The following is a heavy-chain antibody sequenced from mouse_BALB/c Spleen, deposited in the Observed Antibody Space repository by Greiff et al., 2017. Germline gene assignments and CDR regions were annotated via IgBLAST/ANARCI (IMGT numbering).Heavy chain of an antibody. CDR3: ARGWSRGYFDY. J-gene: IGHJ2*01. V-gene: IGHV1-7*01. CDR1: GYTFTSYW. D-gene: IGHD2-3*01. Sequence: QVQLQQSGAELAKPGASVKMSCKASGYTFTSYWMHWVKQRPGQGLEWIGYINPSTGYTEYNQKFKDKATLTADKSSSTAYMQLSSLTSEDSAVYYCARGWSRGYFDYWGQGTTLTVSS. CDR2: INPSTGYT.